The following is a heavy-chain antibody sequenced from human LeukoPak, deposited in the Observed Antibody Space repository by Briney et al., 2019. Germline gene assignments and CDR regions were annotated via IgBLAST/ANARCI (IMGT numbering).Heavy chain of an antibody. Sequence: PSETLSLTCTVSGGSISSYYWSWIRQPPGKGLEWMGYIYYSGSTNYNPSLKSRVTISVDTSKNQFSLKLSSVTAADTAVYYCARRGDFWSGSDYYYYGMDVWGQGTTVTVSS. J-gene: IGHJ6*02. CDR1: GGSISSYY. D-gene: IGHD3-3*01. V-gene: IGHV4-59*08. CDR2: IYYSGST. CDR3: ARRGDFWSGSDYYYYGMDV.